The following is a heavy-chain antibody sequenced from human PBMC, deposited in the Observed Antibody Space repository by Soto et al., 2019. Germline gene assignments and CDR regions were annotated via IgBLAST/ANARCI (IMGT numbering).Heavy chain of an antibody. CDR2: IYNSGST. D-gene: IGHD5-18*01. CDR3: AKASGSIYGKDYFDY. J-gene: IGHJ4*02. Sequence: GGSLRLSCAASGFIVSSNYMTWVRQAPGKGLEWVSVIYNSGSTYYADSVKGRFTISRDNSKNTLYLQVNSLRAEDTAVYYCAKASGSIYGKDYFDYWGQGTLVTVSS. CDR1: GFIVSSNY. V-gene: IGHV3-53*01.